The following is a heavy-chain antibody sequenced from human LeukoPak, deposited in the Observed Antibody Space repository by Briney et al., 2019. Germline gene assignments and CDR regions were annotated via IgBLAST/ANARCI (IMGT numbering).Heavy chain of an antibody. CDR2: ISAYNGNT. CDR3: ARGDGYYYDSSGYYFPGSSSGFDY. CDR1: GYTFTSYG. D-gene: IGHD3-22*01. Sequence: ASVKVSCKASGYTFTSYGISWVRQAPGQGLEWMGWISAYNGNTNYAQKPQGRVTMTTDTSTSTAYMELRSLRSDDTAVYYCARGDGYYYDSSGYYFPGSSSGFDYWGQGTLVTVSS. V-gene: IGHV1-18*01. J-gene: IGHJ4*02.